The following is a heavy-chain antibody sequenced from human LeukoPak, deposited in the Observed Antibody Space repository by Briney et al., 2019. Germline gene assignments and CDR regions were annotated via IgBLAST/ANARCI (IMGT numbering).Heavy chain of an antibody. CDR3: ARDRNTDFWSGYYTNYFDY. V-gene: IGHV3-9*01. D-gene: IGHD3-3*01. J-gene: IGHJ4*02. CDR1: GFSFGDYA. Sequence: TGGSLRLSCAASGFSFGDYAMHWVRQAPGKGLEWVSGITWNSDIKAYADAVKGRFTVSRDNAKNSLYLQMNSLRSDDTALYYCARDRNTDFWSGYYTNYFDYWGQGTLVTVSS. CDR2: ITWNSDIK.